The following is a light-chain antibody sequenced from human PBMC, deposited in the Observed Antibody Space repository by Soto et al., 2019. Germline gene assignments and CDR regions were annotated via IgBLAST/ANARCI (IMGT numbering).Light chain of an antibody. CDR1: ESISTF. V-gene: IGKV3-11*01. J-gene: IGKJ2*01. Sequence: EIVLRQSPATLSLSPGERAILSCRASESISTFLAWYQQKPGHAPRLLIYGASNRATGIPARFSGSGSGADFALTISNLKPEDSAVYYCQQRGNWPPYTFGQGTKLEIK. CDR3: QQRGNWPPYT. CDR2: GAS.